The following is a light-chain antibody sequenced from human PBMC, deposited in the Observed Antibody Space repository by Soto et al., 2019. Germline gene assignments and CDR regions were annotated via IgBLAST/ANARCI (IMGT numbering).Light chain of an antibody. CDR2: AAS. Sequence: DIQMTQSPSSVSASVGDRVTISCRATQHIGTWLAWYQQKPGKAPNLLIYAASNLQSGVPSRFSGSGSGTAFTLIISSLQPEDFATYYCQQANSFPITFAQGTRLEIK. J-gene: IGKJ5*01. CDR1: QHIGTW. V-gene: IGKV1-12*01. CDR3: QQANSFPIT.